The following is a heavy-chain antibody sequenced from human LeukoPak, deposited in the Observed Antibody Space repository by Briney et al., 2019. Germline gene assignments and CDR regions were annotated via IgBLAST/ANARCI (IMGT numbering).Heavy chain of an antibody. V-gene: IGHV3-30*18. D-gene: IGHD5-12*01. Sequence: GRSLRLSCAASGFTLSSYGMHWVRQAPGKGLEWVAVISYDGSNKYYADSVKGRFTISRDNSKNTLYLQMNSLRAEDTAVYYCAKVATNGVFDYWGQGTLVTVSS. CDR3: AKVATNGVFDY. CDR1: GFTLSSYG. CDR2: ISYDGSNK. J-gene: IGHJ4*02.